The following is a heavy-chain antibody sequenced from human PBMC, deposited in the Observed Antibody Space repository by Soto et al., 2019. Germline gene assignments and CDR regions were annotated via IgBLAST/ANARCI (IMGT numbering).Heavy chain of an antibody. Sequence: QITVKESGPTLVTPTQTLTLTCTFSGFSFSTSGAGVGWIRQPPGKALEWLALIFWNDDKLYTPSLNNRLTTTKDTSKNHAVLTMSNLDPVDTATYFCAHRRGASTTGGAFDIWGLGTKVTVSS. J-gene: IGHJ3*02. V-gene: IGHV2-5*01. CDR1: GFSFSTSGAG. CDR2: IFWNDDK. CDR3: AHRRGASTTGGAFDI. D-gene: IGHD1-1*01.